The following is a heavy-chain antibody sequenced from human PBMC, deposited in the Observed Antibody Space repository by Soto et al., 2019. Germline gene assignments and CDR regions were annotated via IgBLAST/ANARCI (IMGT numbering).Heavy chain of an antibody. CDR3: AKAGEGFGDFVHH. J-gene: IGHJ4*02. Sequence: QVQLVESGGSVVQPGRSLRLSCAASGFTFSSYGMHWVRQAPGKGLEWVTGILYDGSDKYYADSVKGRFTISRENSKNTLYLQMNSLRTEDSAVYYCAKAGEGFGDFVHHWGQGTPVTVSS. D-gene: IGHD3-10*01. CDR2: ILYDGSDK. V-gene: IGHV3-30*18. CDR1: GFTFSSYG.